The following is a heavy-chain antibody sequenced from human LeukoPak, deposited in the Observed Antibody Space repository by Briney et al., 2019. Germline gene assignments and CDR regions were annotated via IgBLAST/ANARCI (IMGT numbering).Heavy chain of an antibody. J-gene: IGHJ5*02. CDR1: GYSFTSYW. D-gene: IGHD3-22*01. CDR3: ARLDYYDSSGYDNWFDP. CDR2: IYPGDSDT. Sequence: GESLKISCKGSGYSFTSYWIGWVRQLPGKGLEWIGIIYPGDSDTRYSPSFQGQVTISADKSISTAYLQWSSLKASDTAMYYCARLDYYDSSGYDNWFDPWGQGTLVTVSS. V-gene: IGHV5-51*01.